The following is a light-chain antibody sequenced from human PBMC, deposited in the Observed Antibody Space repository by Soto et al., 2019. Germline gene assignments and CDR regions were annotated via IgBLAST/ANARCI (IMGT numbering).Light chain of an antibody. J-gene: IGKJ1*01. CDR1: PSVSSSY. CDR3: QHSTA. CDR2: GAS. Sequence: IVLTQSPGTLSFSPGERATLSCRASPSVSSSYLAWYQQKPGQAPRLLIYGASSRATGIPDRFSGSGSGTDFTLTISRLEPEDFAVYYCQHSTAFGQGTKVDI. V-gene: IGKV3-20*01.